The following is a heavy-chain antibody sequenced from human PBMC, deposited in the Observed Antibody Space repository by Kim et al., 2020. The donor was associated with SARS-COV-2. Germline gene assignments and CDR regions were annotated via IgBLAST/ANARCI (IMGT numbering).Heavy chain of an antibody. J-gene: IGHJ4*02. CDR2: IWSDGSIE. D-gene: IGHD3-10*01. Sequence: GGSLRLSCVASGFSFSSYGMHWVRQAPGKGLEWVAVIWSDGSIEYYADSVKGRFTISRDNSRNTLYLQMNSLRADDTAVYYCARDVGSTGSYAVSWGQGT. V-gene: IGHV3-33*01. CDR1: GFSFSSYG. CDR3: ARDVGSTGSYAVS.